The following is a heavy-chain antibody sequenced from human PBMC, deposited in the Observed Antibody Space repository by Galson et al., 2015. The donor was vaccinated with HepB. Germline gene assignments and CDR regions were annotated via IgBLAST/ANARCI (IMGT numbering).Heavy chain of an antibody. CDR1: GFTFDDYT. CDR2: ITWDGGRR. CDR3: AKPDYGDSFFDY. J-gene: IGHJ4*02. V-gene: IGHV3-43*01. Sequence: SLRVSCADYGFTFDDYTMQWVRQAPGKGLDWVSLITWDGGRRYYADSVKGRFTISRDTSKRSLYLQMNSLRSEDTALYYCAKPDYGDSFFDYWGQGTLVTVSS. D-gene: IGHD4-17*01.